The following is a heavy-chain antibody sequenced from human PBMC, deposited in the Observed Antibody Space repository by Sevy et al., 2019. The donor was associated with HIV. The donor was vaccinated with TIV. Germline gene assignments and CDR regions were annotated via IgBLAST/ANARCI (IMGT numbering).Heavy chain of an antibody. J-gene: IGHJ6*02. CDR3: ARPRANYVDNYCFCAMDV. V-gene: IGHV3-30-3*01. Sequence: GGSLRLSCAASGFAFSNYYAMYWVRQAPGKGLKWVALISYDGNDKYYADSVKGRFTISRDKFKNTLYLQMNSLTAEDTAVDYCARPRANYVDNYCFCAMDVWGQGTTVTVSS. CDR1: GFAFSNYYA. CDR2: ISYDGNDK. D-gene: IGHD4-17*01.